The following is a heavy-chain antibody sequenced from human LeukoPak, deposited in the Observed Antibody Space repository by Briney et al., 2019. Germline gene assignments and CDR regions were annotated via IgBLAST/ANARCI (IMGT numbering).Heavy chain of an antibody. J-gene: IGHJ4*02. D-gene: IGHD3-22*01. CDR3: ARGPPPTYYYDSSGNSFDY. CDR2: IIPVLGIT. Sequence: SVKVSCKASGGTFSNYTFSWVQQAPGQGLEWMGRIIPVLGITDYAQRFQGRVTITADKYTNTAYMELSSLRSEDTAVYYCARGPPPTYYYDSSGNSFDYWGQGTLVTVSS. V-gene: IGHV1-69*02. CDR1: GGTFSNYT.